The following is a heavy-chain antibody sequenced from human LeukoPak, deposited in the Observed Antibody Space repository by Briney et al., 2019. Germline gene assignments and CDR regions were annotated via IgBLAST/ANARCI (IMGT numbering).Heavy chain of an antibody. J-gene: IGHJ4*02. CDR3: AKDFVRYNIQFDY. CDR1: GFTFSSYA. CDR2: ISGSGGNT. D-gene: IGHD1-1*01. V-gene: IGHV3-23*01. Sequence: GGSLRLSCAASGFTFSSYAMSWVRQAPGKGLEWVSGISGSGGNTYYADSVKGRFTISRDNSKNTLYLQMNSLRAEDTAVYYCAKDFVRYNIQFDYWGQGALVTVSS.